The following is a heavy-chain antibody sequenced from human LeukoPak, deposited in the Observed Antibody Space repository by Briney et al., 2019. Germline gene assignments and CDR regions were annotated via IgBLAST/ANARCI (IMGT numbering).Heavy chain of an antibody. CDR1: GYTFTGYS. CDR3: ARSSGIMGPTTPDY. Sequence: ASVKVSCKASGYTFTGYSVTWVRQAPDQRLEWVGWISTYNGNTNYVQNLQGRVTMITDAFTNTAYMELRDLRSDDTAVYYCARSSGIMGPTTPDYWGKGTLVAVSS. V-gene: IGHV1-18*01. D-gene: IGHD6-19*01. J-gene: IGHJ4*02. CDR2: ISTYNGNT.